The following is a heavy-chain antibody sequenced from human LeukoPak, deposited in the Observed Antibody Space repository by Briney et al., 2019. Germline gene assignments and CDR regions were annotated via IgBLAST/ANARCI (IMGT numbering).Heavy chain of an antibody. CDR1: GFTFSNYA. D-gene: IGHD4/OR15-4a*01. J-gene: IGHJ4*02. CDR2: ISYDGAIK. Sequence: PGGSLRLSCAASGFTFSNYAMHWVRQAPGKGLEWVAVISYDGAIKYYADSVTGRFTISRDNSNKMLYLQLSSLRDEDTAVYYCARRPAGCSLDYWGQGTVVTVAS. V-gene: IGHV3-30-3*01. CDR3: ARRPAGCSLDY.